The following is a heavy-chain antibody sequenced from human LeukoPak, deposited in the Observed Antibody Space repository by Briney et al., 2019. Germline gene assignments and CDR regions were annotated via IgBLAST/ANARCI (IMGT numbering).Heavy chain of an antibody. CDR2: ISGSGGST. J-gene: IGHJ5*02. V-gene: IGHV3-23*01. D-gene: IGHD6-13*01. CDR1: GFTFSSYA. Sequence: PGGSLRLSCAASGFTFSSYAMSWVRQAPGKGLEWVSAISGSGGSTYYADSVKGRFTISRDDSKNTLYLQMNSLRAEDTAVYYCAKAYSSSWYWGVWFDPWGQGTLVTVSS. CDR3: AKAYSSSWYWGVWFDP.